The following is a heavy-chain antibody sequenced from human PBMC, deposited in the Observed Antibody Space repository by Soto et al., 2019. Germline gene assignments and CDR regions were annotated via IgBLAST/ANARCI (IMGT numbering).Heavy chain of an antibody. CDR2: ISYGDGTDK. CDR3: ARGRYSSGCPYKSSDY. V-gene: IGHV3-30*14. CDR1: GFTFSYYP. Sequence: QVQLVQSGGGVVQPGRSLRLSCAASGFTFSYYPIHWVRQAPGKGLEWVAVISYGDGTDKYYADSVKGRFTISRDNSKNTVDLQMNTLRVEDTAVYICARGRYSSGCPYKSSDYWGRGTLVTVST. D-gene: IGHD3-10*01. J-gene: IGHJ4*02.